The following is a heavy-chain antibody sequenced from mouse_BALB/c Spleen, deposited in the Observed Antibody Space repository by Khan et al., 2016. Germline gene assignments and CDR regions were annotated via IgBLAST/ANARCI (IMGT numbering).Heavy chain of an antibody. CDR3: ARQPYYHYYIMDY. CDR1: GFSLTNYG. Sequence: QVQLKQSGPGLVAPSQSLSITYTISGFSLTNYGVHWVRQPPGKGLEWLVVIWSDGSTAYNSALNSRLSISKDNSKSQVFLKMNSLQTDDTAMYXCARQPYYHYYIMDYWGQGTSVTVSS. CDR2: IWSDGST. V-gene: IGHV2-6-1*01. J-gene: IGHJ4*01. D-gene: IGHD2-10*01.